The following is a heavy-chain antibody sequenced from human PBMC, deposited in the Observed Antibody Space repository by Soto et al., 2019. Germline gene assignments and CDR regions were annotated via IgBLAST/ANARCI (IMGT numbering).Heavy chain of an antibody. J-gene: IGHJ6*02. D-gene: IGHD3-22*01. Sequence: GGSLRLSCAASGFTFSSYEMNWVRQAPGKGLEWVSYISSSGSTIYYADSMKGRFTISRDNAKNSLYLQMNSLRAEDTAVYYCARDRHSWYYDSSGYYTQGYYYYGMDVWGQGTTVTVSS. V-gene: IGHV3-48*03. CDR3: ARDRHSWYYDSSGYYTQGYYYYGMDV. CDR2: ISSSGSTI. CDR1: GFTFSSYE.